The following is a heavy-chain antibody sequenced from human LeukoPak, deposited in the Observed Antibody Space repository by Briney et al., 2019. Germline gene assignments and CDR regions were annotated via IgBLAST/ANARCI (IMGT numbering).Heavy chain of an antibody. CDR3: AKNEVWRLPDS. J-gene: IGHJ4*02. D-gene: IGHD6-25*01. CDR2: ITGSGGST. V-gene: IGHV3-23*01. CDR1: GFTFSNYG. Sequence: GGSLRLSCAASGFTFSNYGLSWVRQAPGKGLEWVSGITGSGGSTYYADSVKGRFTISRDNSKNTLYLQMNSLRADDTALYYCAKNEVWRLPDSWGQGTLVTVSS.